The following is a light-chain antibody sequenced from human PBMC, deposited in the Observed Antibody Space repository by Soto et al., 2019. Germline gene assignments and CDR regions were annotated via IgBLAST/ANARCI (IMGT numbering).Light chain of an antibody. J-gene: IGKJ1*01. CDR1: QSVSSN. Sequence: EIVMTQSPATLSVSPGGRATLSCRASQSVSSNLAWYQQKPGQAPRLLIYGASTRATGIPARFSGSGSGTEFTLTISRLEPEDFAVYYCQQYGTSPQTFGQGTKVDIK. V-gene: IGKV3-15*01. CDR2: GAS. CDR3: QQYGTSPQT.